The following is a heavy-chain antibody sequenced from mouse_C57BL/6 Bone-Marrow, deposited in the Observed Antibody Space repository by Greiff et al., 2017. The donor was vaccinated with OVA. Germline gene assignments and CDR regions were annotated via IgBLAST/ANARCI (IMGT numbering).Heavy chain of an antibody. J-gene: IGHJ1*03. CDR3: ARDGFGFMRGYFDV. Sequence: EVQGVESGPELVKPGASVKISCKASGYSFTDYNMNWVKQSNGKSLEWIGVINPNYGTTSYNQKFKGKATLNVDQSSSTAYMQLNSLTSEDSAVYYCARDGFGFMRGYFDVWGTGTTVTVSS. CDR2: INPNYGTT. D-gene: IGHD1-1*01. CDR1: GYSFTDYN. V-gene: IGHV1-39*01.